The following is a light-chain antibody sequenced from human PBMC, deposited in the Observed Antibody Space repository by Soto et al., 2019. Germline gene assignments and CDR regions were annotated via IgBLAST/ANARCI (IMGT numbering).Light chain of an antibody. CDR3: QQYGTSPRT. Sequence: TVLTQSPGTLSLSPGDRATVSCRASQGVSSSFLAWYQLKPGQAPRLFIYGASSRATGIPDRFSGSGSGTDFTLTISRLEPEDFAVYICQQYGTSPRTFGQGTRLEIK. V-gene: IGKV3-20*01. CDR1: QGVSSSF. CDR2: GAS. J-gene: IGKJ5*01.